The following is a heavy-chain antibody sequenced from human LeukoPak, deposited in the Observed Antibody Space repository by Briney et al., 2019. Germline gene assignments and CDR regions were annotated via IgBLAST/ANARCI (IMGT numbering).Heavy chain of an antibody. CDR3: ANYYNSSGYYALDM. V-gene: IGHV3-7*01. Sequence: GGSLRLSCAASGFTFSRYWMSWVRQAPGKGLEWVANINEDGSEKNYVDSVKGRFTISRDNAKNSLYLEMNSLTAEDTAVYYCANYYNSSGYYALDMWGQGTMVTVSP. CDR1: GFTFSRYW. D-gene: IGHD3-22*01. J-gene: IGHJ3*02. CDR2: INEDGSEK.